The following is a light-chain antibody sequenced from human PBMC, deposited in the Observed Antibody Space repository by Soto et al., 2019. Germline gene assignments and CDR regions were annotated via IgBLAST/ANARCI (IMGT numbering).Light chain of an antibody. CDR1: QSLASNS. CDR2: GAS. CDR3: QQYESSPCS. Sequence: ENVLTQSPGTLSLSPGERATLSCRASQSLASNSLAWYQQKPGRAPRLLIYGASTRATGIPDRFSGSGSGTHFILTIHRLVREDYALYYCQQYESSPCSFGQGPKMEI. V-gene: IGKV3-20*01. J-gene: IGKJ2*04.